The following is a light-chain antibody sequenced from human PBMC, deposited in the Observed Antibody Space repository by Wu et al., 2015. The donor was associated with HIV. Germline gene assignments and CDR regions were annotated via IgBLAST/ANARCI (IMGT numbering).Light chain of an antibody. CDR2: DAS. CDR3: QQYNKWPWT. CDR1: QSVSSK. Sequence: EIVMTQSPATLSVSPGERATLSCRASQSVSSKLAWYQQKPGQAPRLLIYDASTRATGIPARFSGSGSGTEFTLTISSLQSEDFAVYYCQQYNKWPWTFGQGTKVEIK. J-gene: IGKJ1*01. V-gene: IGKV3-15*01.